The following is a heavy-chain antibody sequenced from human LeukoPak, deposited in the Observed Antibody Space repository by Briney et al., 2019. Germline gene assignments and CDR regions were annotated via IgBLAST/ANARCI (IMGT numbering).Heavy chain of an antibody. CDR3: ARSSRYSSSWYGNWFDP. V-gene: IGHV4-4*09. Sequence: SETLSLTCTVSGGSISSYYWSWIRQPPGKGLEWIGYIYTSGSTNYNPSLKSRVTISVDTSKNQFSLKLSSVTAADTAVYYCARSSRYSSSWYGNWFDPLGQGTLVTVSS. J-gene: IGHJ5*02. D-gene: IGHD6-13*01. CDR1: GGSISSYY. CDR2: IYTSGST.